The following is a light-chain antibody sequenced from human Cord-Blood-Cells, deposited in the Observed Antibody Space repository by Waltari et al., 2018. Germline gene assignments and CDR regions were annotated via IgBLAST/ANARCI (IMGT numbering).Light chain of an antibody. J-gene: IGLJ2*01. CDR3: CSYAGSYTLV. Sequence: QSALTQPRSVSGSPGQSVPLSCTGTSSDVAGYLYVSWYQQHPGKAPKLMIYDVSKRPSGVPDRFSGSKSGNTASLTISGLQAEDEADYYCCSYAGSYTLVFGGGTKLTVL. CDR2: DVS. CDR1: SSDVAGYLY. V-gene: IGLV2-11*01.